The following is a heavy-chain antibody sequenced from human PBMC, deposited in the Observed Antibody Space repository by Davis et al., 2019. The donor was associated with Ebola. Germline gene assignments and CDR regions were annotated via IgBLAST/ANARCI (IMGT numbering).Heavy chain of an antibody. J-gene: IGHJ4*02. D-gene: IGHD6-19*01. CDR1: GGTFSSYT. CDR3: ARDRQWLTY. Sequence: AASVKVSCKASGGTFSSYTISWVRQAPGQGLEWMGRIIPILGIANYAQKLQGRVTMTTDTSTSTAYMELRSLRSDDTAVYYCARDRQWLTYWGQGTLVTVSS. V-gene: IGHV1-69*04. CDR2: IIPILGIA.